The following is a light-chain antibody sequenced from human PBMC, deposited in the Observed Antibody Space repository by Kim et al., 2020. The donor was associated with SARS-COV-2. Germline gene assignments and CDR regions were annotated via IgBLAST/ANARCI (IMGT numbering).Light chain of an antibody. CDR2: YDS. Sequence: SYELTQPHSVSVAPGKTASISCGGNNIGSKSVHWCQQKPGQAPVLVISYDSDRPSGIPERFSGSNSGNTATLTIRRVEAGDGADYYCQVWDSTIDHRVVF. CDR1: NIGSKS. J-gene: IGLJ3*02. CDR3: QVWDSTIDHRVV. V-gene: IGLV3-21*04.